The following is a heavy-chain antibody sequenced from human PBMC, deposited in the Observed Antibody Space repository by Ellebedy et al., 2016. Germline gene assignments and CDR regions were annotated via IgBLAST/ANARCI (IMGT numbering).Heavy chain of an antibody. V-gene: IGHV3-30*04. J-gene: IGHJ4*02. CDR3: AKDLMYYYDSSGANGAFDY. CDR1: GFTFRIYP. D-gene: IGHD3-22*01. CDR2: TSYDGSDK. Sequence: GESLKISXVASGFTFRIYPMHWVRQPPGKGLEWVAFTSYDGSDKFYADSVKGRFTISRDNFKNTFYLQMNSLRAEDTAVYYCAKDLMYYYDSSGANGAFDYWGQGTLVTVSS.